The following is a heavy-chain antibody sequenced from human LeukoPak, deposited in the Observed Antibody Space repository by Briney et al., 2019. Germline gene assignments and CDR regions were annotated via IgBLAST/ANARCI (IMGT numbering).Heavy chain of an antibody. CDR1: GYSFTSYW. D-gene: IGHD1/OR15-1a*01. CDR2: VYPGDSDT. J-gene: IGHJ4*02. V-gene: IGHV5-51*01. Sequence: GESLKISCKTSGYSFTSYWIVWVRQTPGKGLEWIGIVYPGDSDTRYNPSFQGQVTISADKSTATAFLHLSDLRASDTAIYYCGRHMNNLQLWLDYWGQGTVVTVSS. CDR3: GRHMNNLQLWLDY.